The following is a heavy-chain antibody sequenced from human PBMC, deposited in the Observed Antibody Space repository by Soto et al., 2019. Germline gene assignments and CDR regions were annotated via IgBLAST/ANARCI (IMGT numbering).Heavy chain of an antibody. CDR2: TYYRSKWYN. CDR3: ARVGYSRGWYDDYFEYFQH. J-gene: IGHJ1*01. CDR1: GDSVSSNSAA. Sequence: SQTLSLTCAISGDSVSSNSAAWNWIRQSPSRGLEWLGRTYYRSKWYNDYAVSVKSRITINPDTSKNQFSLQLNSVTPEDTAVYYCARVGYSRGWYDDYFEYFQHGGQGTLVTPSS. V-gene: IGHV6-1*01. D-gene: IGHD6-19*01.